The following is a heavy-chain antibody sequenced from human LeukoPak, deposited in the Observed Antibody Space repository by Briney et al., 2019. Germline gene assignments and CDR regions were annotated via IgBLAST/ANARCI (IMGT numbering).Heavy chain of an antibody. Sequence: PGGSLRLSCAASGFTFSSYAMSWVRQAPGKGLEWVSAISGSGGSTYYADSVKGRFTISRDNSKNTLYLQMNSLRAEDTAVYYCAKDPTSLLWFGAGAYYFDYWGQGTLVTVSS. CDR3: AKDPTSLLWFGAGAYYFDY. CDR1: GFTFSSYA. D-gene: IGHD3-10*01. J-gene: IGHJ4*02. CDR2: ISGSGGST. V-gene: IGHV3-23*01.